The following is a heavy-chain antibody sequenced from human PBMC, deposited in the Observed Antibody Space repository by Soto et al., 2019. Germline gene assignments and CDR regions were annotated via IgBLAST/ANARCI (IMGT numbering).Heavy chain of an antibody. Sequence: PGGSLRLSCAASGFTFSSYWMSWVRQAPGKGLEWVANIKQDGSEKYYVDSVKGRFTISRDNAKNSLYLQMNSLRAEDTAVYYCARDDNMVRGVSWFDPWGQGTLVTVSS. D-gene: IGHD3-10*01. CDR1: GFTFSSYW. CDR3: ARDDNMVRGVSWFDP. J-gene: IGHJ5*02. V-gene: IGHV3-7*03. CDR2: IKQDGSEK.